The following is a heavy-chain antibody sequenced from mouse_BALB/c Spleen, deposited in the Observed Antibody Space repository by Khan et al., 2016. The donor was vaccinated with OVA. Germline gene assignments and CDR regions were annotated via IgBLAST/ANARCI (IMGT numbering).Heavy chain of an antibody. J-gene: IGHJ3*01. Sequence: EVQLVESGGDLVKPGGSLKLSCAASGFTFSNYGMSWVRQIPDKRLEWVATINSDGTYTYYPDSVKGRFIISRNNAKNTLYLEMSSLKSEDTAMYYCASHLTGSFAYWGQGTLVTVSA. V-gene: IGHV5-6*01. CDR2: INSDGTYT. CDR3: ASHLTGSFAY. D-gene: IGHD4-1*01. CDR1: GFTFSNYG.